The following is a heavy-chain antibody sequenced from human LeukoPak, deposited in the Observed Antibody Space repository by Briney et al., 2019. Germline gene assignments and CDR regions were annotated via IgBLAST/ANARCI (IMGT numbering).Heavy chain of an antibody. CDR2: IKSKTDGGTT. CDR1: GFTFSNAW. Sequence: PGGSLRLSCAASGFTFSNAWMSWVRKAPGPGLEWVGRIKSKTDGGTTDYAAPVKRRFNISRDDSKNTRYRQSNSPKTEDTAVYYCTADRDSGSYFDYWGQGLLVTV. J-gene: IGHJ4*02. CDR3: TADRDSGSYFDY. D-gene: IGHD1-26*01. V-gene: IGHV3-15*01.